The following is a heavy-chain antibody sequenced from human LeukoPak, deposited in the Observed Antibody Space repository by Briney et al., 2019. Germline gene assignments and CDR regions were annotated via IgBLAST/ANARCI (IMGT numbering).Heavy chain of an antibody. Sequence: GGALRLSCAASGFTFSIYNMNWVRQAPGKGLEWVSPISNNIGYIYYADSVKGRFTISRDNAKNSLYLQMNSLRAEDTAVYYCASQLYCSGNSCLTRNFDYWGQGTLVTVSS. D-gene: IGHD2-15*01. J-gene: IGHJ4*02. CDR2: ISNNIGYI. CDR1: GFTFSIYN. CDR3: ASQLYCSGNSCLTRNFDY. V-gene: IGHV3-21*01.